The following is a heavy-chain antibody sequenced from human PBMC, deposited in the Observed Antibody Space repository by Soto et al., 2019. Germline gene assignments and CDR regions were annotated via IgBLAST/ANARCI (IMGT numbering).Heavy chain of an antibody. CDR2: IKSGADGGTT. CDR3: CSYSRSSVGAFDM. D-gene: IGHD6-6*01. Sequence: GGSLRLSCATSGFPFNKAWMTWVRQAPGKGLEWVGRIKSGADGGTTDYAAPVKGRFTISRDDSSNTVDLKMNSLRTEDTAVYYCCSYSRSSVGAFDMWGQGTMVTVSS. CDR1: GFPFNKAW. V-gene: IGHV3-15*01. J-gene: IGHJ3*02.